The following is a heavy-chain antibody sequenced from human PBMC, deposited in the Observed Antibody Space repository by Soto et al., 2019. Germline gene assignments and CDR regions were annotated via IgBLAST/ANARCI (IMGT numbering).Heavy chain of an antibody. D-gene: IGHD1-26*01. J-gene: IGHJ6*02. V-gene: IGHV1-8*01. CDR1: GYTFTSYD. CDR3: ARRGHSGSSTYYYGMDV. Sequence: GASVKVSCKASGYTFTSYDINWVRQATGQGLEWMGWMNPNSGNTGYAQKFQGRVTMTRNTSISTAYMELSSLRSEDTAVYYCARRGHSGSSTYYYGMDVWGQGTTVTVSS. CDR2: MNPNSGNT.